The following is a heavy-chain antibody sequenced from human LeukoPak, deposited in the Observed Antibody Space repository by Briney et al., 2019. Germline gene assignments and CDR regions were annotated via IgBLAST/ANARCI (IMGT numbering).Heavy chain of an antibody. D-gene: IGHD6-19*01. V-gene: IGHV3-21*01. CDR3: ARDGGWFSLDY. J-gene: IGHJ4*02. Sequence: GGSLRLACAASGFTFSSYSMNWVRQAPGKGLEWVSSISSSSSYIYYADSVKGRFTISRDNAKNSLYLQMNSLRAEDTALYYCARDGGWFSLDYWGQGTLVTVSS. CDR2: ISSSSSYI. CDR1: GFTFSSYS.